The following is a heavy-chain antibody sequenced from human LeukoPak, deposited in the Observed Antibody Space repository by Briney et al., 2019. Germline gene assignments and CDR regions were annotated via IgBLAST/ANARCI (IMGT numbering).Heavy chain of an antibody. D-gene: IGHD3-22*01. CDR2: IYHSGST. J-gene: IGHJ6*03. V-gene: IGHV4-39*01. Sequence: PSETLSLTCTVSGGSISSSSYYWGWIRQPPGKGLEWIGSIYHSGSTYYNPSLKSRVTISVDTSKNQFSLKLSSVTAADTAVYYCARCDSSGYYYYYMDVWGKGTTVTVSS. CDR3: ARCDSSGYYYYYMDV. CDR1: GGSISSSSYY.